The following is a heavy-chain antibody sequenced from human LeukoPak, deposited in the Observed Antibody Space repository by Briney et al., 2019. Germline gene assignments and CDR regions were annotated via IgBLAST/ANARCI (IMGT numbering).Heavy chain of an antibody. CDR3: AKGGAVVVPAALDY. J-gene: IGHJ4*02. D-gene: IGHD2-2*01. Sequence: GRSLRLSCAASGFTFDDYAMHWVRQAPGKGLEWDSGISWNSGSIAYADSVKGRFTISRDNAKNSLYLQMNSLRAEDTALYYCAKGGAVVVPAALDYWGQGTLVTVSS. CDR2: ISWNSGSI. V-gene: IGHV3-9*01. CDR1: GFTFDDYA.